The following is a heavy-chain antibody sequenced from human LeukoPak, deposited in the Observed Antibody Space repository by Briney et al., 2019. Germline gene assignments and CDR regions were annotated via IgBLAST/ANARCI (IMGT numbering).Heavy chain of an antibody. CDR3: AKDLATMVRAFDY. D-gene: IGHD3-10*01. V-gene: IGHV3-30*02. J-gene: IGHJ4*02. CDR1: GFTFSSYG. CDR2: IRYDGSNK. Sequence: GGSLRLSCAASGFTFSSYGMHWVRQAPGKGLEWVAFIRYDGSNKYYADSVKGRFTISRDNPKNTLYLQMNSLRAEDTAVYYCAKDLATMVRAFDYWGQGTLVTVSS.